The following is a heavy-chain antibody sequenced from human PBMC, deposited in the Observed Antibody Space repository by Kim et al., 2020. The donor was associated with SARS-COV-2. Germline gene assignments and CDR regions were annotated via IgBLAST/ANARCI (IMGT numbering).Heavy chain of an antibody. CDR2: IYYSGST. D-gene: IGHD3-22*01. CDR1: GGSISSYY. J-gene: IGHJ6*02. V-gene: IGHV4-59*13. CDR3: ARVRYYYDSSGYPYAHGMDV. Sequence: SETLSLTCTVSGGSISSYYWSWIRQPPGKGLEWIGYIYYSGSTNYNPSLKSRVTISVDTSKNQFSLKLSSVTAADTAVYYCARVRYYYDSSGYPYAHGMDVWGQGTTVTVSS.